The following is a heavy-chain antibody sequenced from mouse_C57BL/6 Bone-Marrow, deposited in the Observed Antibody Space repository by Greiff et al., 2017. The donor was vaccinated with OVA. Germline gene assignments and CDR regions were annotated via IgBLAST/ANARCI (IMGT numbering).Heavy chain of an antibody. J-gene: IGHJ3*01. D-gene: IGHD1-1*01. CDR3: ARHYYGSSPAWFAY. CDR1: GYAFSSYW. V-gene: IGHV1-80*01. CDR2: IYPGDGDT. Sequence: VQLQQSGAELVKPGASVKISCKASGYAFSSYWMNWVKQRPGKGLEWIGQIYPGDGDTNYNGKFKGKATLTADKSSSTAYMQLSSLTSEDSAVYFCARHYYGSSPAWFAYWGQGTLVTVSA.